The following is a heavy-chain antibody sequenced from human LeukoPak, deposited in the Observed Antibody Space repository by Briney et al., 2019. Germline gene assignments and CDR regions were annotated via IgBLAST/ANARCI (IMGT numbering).Heavy chain of an antibody. D-gene: IGHD1-26*01. CDR3: ARGRGYGGNYLRSFDI. V-gene: IGHV4-59*08. J-gene: IGHJ3*02. CDR2: NSGST. Sequence: SETLSLTCTVSGDSIGSYFWSWIRQPPGKGLEWIGYNSGSTNYNPSLKSLVTILLDRSKNQFSLKLSSVTAADTAIYYCARGRGYGGNYLRSFDIWGQGTMVTVSS. CDR1: GDSIGSYF.